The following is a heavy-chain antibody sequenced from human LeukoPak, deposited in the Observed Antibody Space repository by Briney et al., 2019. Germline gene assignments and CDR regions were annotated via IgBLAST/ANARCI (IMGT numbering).Heavy chain of an antibody. J-gene: IGHJ4*02. CDR1: GGSISSYY. D-gene: IGHD4-23*01. CDR2: IYYSGST. CDR3: ASLHDSRNSRPDY. Sequence: SETLSLTCTVSGGSISSYYWSWIRQPPGKGLEWIGYIYYSGSTNYNPSLKSRVTISVDTSKNQFSLKLSSVTAADTAVYYCASLHDSRNSRPDYWGQGTLVTVSS. V-gene: IGHV4-59*08.